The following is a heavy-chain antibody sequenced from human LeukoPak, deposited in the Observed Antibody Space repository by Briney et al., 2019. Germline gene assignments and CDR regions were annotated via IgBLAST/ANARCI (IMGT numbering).Heavy chain of an antibody. Sequence: SGTLSLTCAVSGGSISSSNWWSWVRQPPGKGLEWIGEIYHSGSTNYNPSLKSRVTISVDKSKNQFSLKLSSVTAADTAVYYCAQGDYYDSSGYYDWGQGTLVTVSS. J-gene: IGHJ4*02. CDR2: IYHSGST. V-gene: IGHV4-4*02. CDR3: AQGDYYDSSGYYD. D-gene: IGHD3-22*01. CDR1: GGSISSSNW.